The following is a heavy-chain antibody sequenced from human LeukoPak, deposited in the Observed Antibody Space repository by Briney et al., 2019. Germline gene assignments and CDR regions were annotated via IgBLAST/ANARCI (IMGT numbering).Heavy chain of an antibody. CDR2: ISNIDGST. V-gene: IGHV3-23*01. Sequence: GGSLRLSCVASGFSFNNYGMKWVRQAPGRGLEWVSSISNIDGSTKYADSVKGPFTISTDKSKNTLVLQMNSLRAEDTAVYYCAKEDLGRTFDYWGQGTLVTVSS. CDR3: AKEDLGRTFDY. J-gene: IGHJ4*02. D-gene: IGHD7-27*01. CDR1: GFSFNNYG.